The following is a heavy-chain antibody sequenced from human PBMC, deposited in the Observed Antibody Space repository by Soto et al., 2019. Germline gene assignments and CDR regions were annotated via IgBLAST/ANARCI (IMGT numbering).Heavy chain of an antibody. D-gene: IGHD3-3*01. CDR3: ARATAPVLQSLEWSTIVPLYFDL. J-gene: IGHJ4*02. V-gene: IGHV4-34*01. Sequence: SETLSLTCAVYGGSFSGYYWSWIRQPRGKGLEWIGEVNHSGSTNSNPSLKSRASISLDTSKNQFSLKLSSVTAADTAVYYCARATAPVLQSLEWSTIVPLYFDLSGQATLPTVST. CDR2: VNHSGST. CDR1: GGSFSGYY.